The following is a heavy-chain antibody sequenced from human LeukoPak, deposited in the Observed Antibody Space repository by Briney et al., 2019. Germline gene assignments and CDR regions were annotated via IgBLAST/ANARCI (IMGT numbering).Heavy chain of an antibody. D-gene: IGHD3-9*01. CDR3: ARGTISGSRSFDP. CDR1: GYTFTNYD. V-gene: IGHV1-8*03. Sequence: GASVKVSCKASGYTFTNYDINWVRQATGQGLEWMGWVNPNSGNRGYAQKFKGRLTITRNTSISTAYLDLSSLRSDDTAVYYCARGTISGSRSFDPWGQGTLVTVSS. CDR2: VNPNSGNR. J-gene: IGHJ5*02.